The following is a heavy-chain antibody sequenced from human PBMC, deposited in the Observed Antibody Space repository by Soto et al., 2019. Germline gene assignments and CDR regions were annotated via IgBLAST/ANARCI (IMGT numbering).Heavy chain of an antibody. V-gene: IGHV3-48*03. Sequence: GSLRLSCAASGFTFSSYEMNWVRQAPGKGLEWVSYISSSGSTIYYADSVKGRFTISRDNAKNSLYLQMNGLRAEDTAVYYCASDRGNPHWYFDLWGRGTLVTSPQ. CDR3: ASDRGNPHWYFDL. J-gene: IGHJ2*01. D-gene: IGHD2-15*01. CDR1: GFTFSSYE. CDR2: ISSSGSTI.